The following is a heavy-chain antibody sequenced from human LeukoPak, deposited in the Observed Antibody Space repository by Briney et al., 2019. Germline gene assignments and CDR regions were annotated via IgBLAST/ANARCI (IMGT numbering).Heavy chain of an antibody. Sequence: GGSLRLSCAASGFTFSSYGMHWVGQAPGKGLEGVAVISYDGSNKYYADSVKGRFTISRDNSKNTLYLQMNSLRAEDTDVYYCAKGLGSWYGGGHYYGMDVWGQGTTVTVSS. V-gene: IGHV3-30*18. D-gene: IGHD6-13*01. CDR2: ISYDGSNK. J-gene: IGHJ6*02. CDR3: AKGLGSWYGGGHYYGMDV. CDR1: GFTFSSYG.